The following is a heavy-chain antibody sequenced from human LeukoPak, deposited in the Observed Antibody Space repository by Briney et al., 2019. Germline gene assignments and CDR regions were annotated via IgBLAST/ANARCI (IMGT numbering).Heavy chain of an antibody. CDR3: ASATRANALSSGSDY. CDR1: GFTFSSYG. V-gene: IGHV3-30*02. D-gene: IGHD6-19*01. CDR2: IRYDGSNK. Sequence: GGSLRLSCAASGFTFSSYGMHWVRQAPGKGLEWVAFIRYDGSNKYYADSVKGRFTISRDNSKNTLYLQMNSLRAEDTAVYYCASATRANALSSGSDYWGQGTPVTVSS. J-gene: IGHJ4*02.